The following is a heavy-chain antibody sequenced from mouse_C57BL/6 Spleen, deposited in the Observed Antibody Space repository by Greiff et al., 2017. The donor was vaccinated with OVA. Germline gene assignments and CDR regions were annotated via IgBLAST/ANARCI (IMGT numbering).Heavy chain of an antibody. V-gene: IGHV1-81*01. CDR1: GYTFTSYG. CDR2: IYPRSGNT. CDR3: ARLTTVVATGYFDY. J-gene: IGHJ2*01. D-gene: IGHD1-1*01. Sequence: QVQLKESGAELARPGASVKLSCKASGYTFTSYGISWVKQRTGQGLEWIGEIYPRSGNTYYNEKFKGKATLTADKSSSTAYMELRSLTSEDSAVYFCARLTTVVATGYFDYWGQGTTLTVSS.